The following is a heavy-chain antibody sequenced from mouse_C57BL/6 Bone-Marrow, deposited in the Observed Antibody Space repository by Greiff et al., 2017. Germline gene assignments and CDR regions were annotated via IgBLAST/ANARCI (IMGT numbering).Heavy chain of an antibody. CDR1: GYTFTSYW. J-gene: IGHJ2*01. Sequence: QVQLQQPGAELVMPGASVKLSCKASGYTFTSYWMHWVKQRPGQGLEWIGEIDPSVSYTNYNQKFKGKSTLTVDKSSSTAYMQRSSLTSEDSAVYYCARKDGYYDYFDYWGQGTTLTVSS. CDR2: IDPSVSYT. V-gene: IGHV1-69*01. D-gene: IGHD2-3*01. CDR3: ARKDGYYDYFDY.